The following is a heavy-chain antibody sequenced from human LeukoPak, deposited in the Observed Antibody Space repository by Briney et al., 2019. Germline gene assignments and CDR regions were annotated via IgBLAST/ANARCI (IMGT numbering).Heavy chain of an antibody. CDR3: AKDSPVGVRPLGYFDS. Sequence: PGGSLRLSCAASGFTFSSYAMTWVRQAPGKGLEWVSVISGSGDRIYYADSVKGRFTISRDNSKDTLYLQMNGLRAEDTAVYYCAKDSPVGVRPLGYFDSWGQGTLVTVSS. D-gene: IGHD2-21*01. J-gene: IGHJ4*02. CDR1: GFTFSSYA. V-gene: IGHV3-23*01. CDR2: ISGSGDRI.